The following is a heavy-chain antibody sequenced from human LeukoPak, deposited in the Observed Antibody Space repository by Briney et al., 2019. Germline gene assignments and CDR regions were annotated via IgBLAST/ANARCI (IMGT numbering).Heavy chain of an antibody. D-gene: IGHD7-27*01. J-gene: IGHJ4*02. CDR3: ARQTWGFDY. V-gene: IGHV4-39*01. CDR2: IYSSWST. CDR1: GGSISSSSDY. Sequence: SETLSLTCTVSGGSISSSSDYWGWICQPPRKWLGWIGSIYSSWSTYYNPSLKSRVTISVDTSKNQFSLKLSSVTAADTAVYYCARQTWGFDYWGQGTLVTVSS.